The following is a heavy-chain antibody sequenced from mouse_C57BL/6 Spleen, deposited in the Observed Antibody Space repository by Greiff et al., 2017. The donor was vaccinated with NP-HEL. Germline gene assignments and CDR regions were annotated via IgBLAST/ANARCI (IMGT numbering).Heavy chain of an antibody. D-gene: IGHD2-3*01. CDR1: GYTFTDYN. CDR2: INPNNGGT. CDR3: ARGSDGYPYYFDY. V-gene: IGHV1-18*01. Sequence: VQLKESGPELVKPGASVKIPCKASGYTFTDYNMDWVKQSHGKSLEWIGDINPNNGGTIYNQKFKGKATLTVDKSSSTAYMELRSLTSEDTAVYYCARGSDGYPYYFDYWGQGTTLTVSS. J-gene: IGHJ2*01.